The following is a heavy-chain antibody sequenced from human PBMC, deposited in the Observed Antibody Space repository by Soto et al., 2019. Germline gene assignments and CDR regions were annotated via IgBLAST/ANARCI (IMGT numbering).Heavy chain of an antibody. CDR2: ISSSSSYI. CDR1: VFTFSSYS. CDR3: ARDFELEIAARLSAFDI. D-gene: IGHD6-6*01. J-gene: IGHJ3*02. V-gene: IGHV3-21*01. Sequence: GGSLRLSCAASVFTFSSYSMNWVRQAPGKGLEWVSSISSSSSYIYYADSVKGRFTISRDNAKNSLYLQMNSLRAEDTAVYYCARDFELEIAARLSAFDIWGQGTMVTVSS.